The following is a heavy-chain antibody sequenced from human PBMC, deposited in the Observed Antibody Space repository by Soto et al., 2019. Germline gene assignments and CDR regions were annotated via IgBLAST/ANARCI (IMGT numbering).Heavy chain of an antibody. D-gene: IGHD6-13*01. V-gene: IGHV4-59*01. Sequence: PSETLSLTCTVSGGSISSYYWSWIRQPPGKGLEWIGYIYYSGSTNYNPSLKSRVTISVDTSKNQFSLKLSSVTAADTAVYYCARGAAAAAYWGQGTLVTVSS. J-gene: IGHJ4*02. CDR2: IYYSGST. CDR3: ARGAAAAAY. CDR1: GGSISSYY.